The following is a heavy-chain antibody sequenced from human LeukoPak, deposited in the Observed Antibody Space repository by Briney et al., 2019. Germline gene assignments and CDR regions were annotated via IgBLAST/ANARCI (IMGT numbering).Heavy chain of an antibody. J-gene: IGHJ6*03. Sequence: SETLSLTCTVSGGSISSYYWSWIRQPAGEGLEWIGRIYASGSTNYNPSLKSRVTMSVDTSKNQFSLKLSSVTAADTAVYYCARVISYYYYYMDVWGKGTTVTISS. V-gene: IGHV4-4*07. CDR2: IYASGST. CDR3: ARVISYYYYYMDV. CDR1: GGSISSYY.